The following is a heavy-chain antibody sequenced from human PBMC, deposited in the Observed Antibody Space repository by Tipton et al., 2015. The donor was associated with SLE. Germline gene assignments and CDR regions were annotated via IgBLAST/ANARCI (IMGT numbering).Heavy chain of an antibody. Sequence: TLSLTCAVYGGSFSGYYWSWIRQPPGKGLEWIGEINHSGSTNYNPSLKSRVTISVDTSENQFSLKLSSVTAADTAVYYCARRRGSGRSFDYWGQGTLVTVSS. CDR1: GGSFSGYY. J-gene: IGHJ4*02. D-gene: IGHD3-10*01. CDR3: ARRRGSGRSFDY. CDR2: INHSGST. V-gene: IGHV4-34*01.